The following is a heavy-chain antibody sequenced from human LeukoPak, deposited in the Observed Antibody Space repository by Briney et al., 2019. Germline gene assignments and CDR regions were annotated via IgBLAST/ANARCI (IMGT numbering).Heavy chain of an antibody. Sequence: ASVKVSCKASGYTFTNYGISWVRQAPGQGLEWMGWISAYNGNTHYAQNLQGRVTMTRNTSISTAYMELSSLRSEDTAVYYCARAPPPIAVAGRYYYYYYMDVWGKGTTVTISS. D-gene: IGHD6-19*01. CDR1: GYTFTNYG. CDR3: ARAPPPIAVAGRYYYYYYMDV. V-gene: IGHV1-18*01. J-gene: IGHJ6*03. CDR2: ISAYNGNT.